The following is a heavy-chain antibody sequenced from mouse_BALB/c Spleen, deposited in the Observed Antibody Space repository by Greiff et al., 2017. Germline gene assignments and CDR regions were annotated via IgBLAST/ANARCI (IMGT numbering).Heavy chain of an antibody. CDR2: IWSGGST. J-gene: IGHJ2*01. D-gene: IGHD1-1*01. Sequence: VQLQQSGPGLVQPSQSLSITCTVSGFSLTSYGVHWVRQSPGKGLEWLGVIWSGGSTDYNAAFISRLSISKDNSKSQVFFKMNSLQADDTAIYYCAGYYGSSYVGVFDYWGQGTTLTVSS. CDR1: GFSLTSYG. V-gene: IGHV2-4-1*01. CDR3: AGYYGSSYVGVFDY.